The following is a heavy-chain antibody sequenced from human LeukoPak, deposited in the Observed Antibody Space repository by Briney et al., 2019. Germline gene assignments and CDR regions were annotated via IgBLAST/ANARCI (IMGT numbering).Heavy chain of an antibody. Sequence: GGSLRLSCAASGFTFADYTMHWFRQAPGKGLEWVSLISWDGGSTYYADSVKGRFTISRDNSKNSLYLQMNSLRTEDTALYYCAGDNRKEGFYYYYGMDVWGQGTTVTVSS. CDR3: AGDNRKEGFYYYYGMDV. CDR1: GFTFADYT. D-gene: IGHD1-14*01. CDR2: ISWDGGST. J-gene: IGHJ6*02. V-gene: IGHV3-43*01.